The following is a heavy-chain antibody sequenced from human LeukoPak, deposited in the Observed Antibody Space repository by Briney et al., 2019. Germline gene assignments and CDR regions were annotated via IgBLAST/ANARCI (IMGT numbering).Heavy chain of an antibody. CDR1: GFTFSSYG. J-gene: IGHJ4*02. Sequence: GGSLRLSCAASGFTFSSYGMSWVRQAPGKGLEWVSAISGSGGSTYYADAVKGRFTISRDNSKNKLYLQMNRLRAEDTAVYYCAKDHYYYLYYFDYWGQGTLVTVSS. CDR3: AKDHYYYLYYFDY. D-gene: IGHD3-22*01. CDR2: ISGSGGST. V-gene: IGHV3-23*01.